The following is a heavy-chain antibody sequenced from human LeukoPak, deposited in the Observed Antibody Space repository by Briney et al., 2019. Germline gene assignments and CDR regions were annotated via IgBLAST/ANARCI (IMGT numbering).Heavy chain of an antibody. CDR3: ARGVAVAGTWNWFDP. CDR1: GYTFTSYY. D-gene: IGHD6-19*01. CDR2: INPSGGST. V-gene: IGHV1-46*01. Sequence: ASVTVSCKASGYTFTSYYMHWVRQAPGQGLEWMGIINPSGGSTSYAQKFQGRVTMTRDTSTSTVYMELSSLRSEDTAVYYCARGVAVAGTWNWFDPWGQGTLVTVSS. J-gene: IGHJ5*02.